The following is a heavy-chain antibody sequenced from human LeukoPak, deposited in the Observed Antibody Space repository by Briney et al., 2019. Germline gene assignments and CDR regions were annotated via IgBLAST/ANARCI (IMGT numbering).Heavy chain of an antibody. Sequence: GGSLRLSCAASGFTFSGYSMNWVRQAPGKGLEWVSYISSSGTTIYYADSVQGRFTISRDNSKNTLYLQMNSLRSEDTAVYYCAKDSTFLLRYFDWLLDYWGQGTLVTVSS. D-gene: IGHD3-9*01. CDR3: AKDSTFLLRYFDWLLDY. CDR1: GFTFSGYS. V-gene: IGHV3-48*01. CDR2: ISSSGTTI. J-gene: IGHJ4*02.